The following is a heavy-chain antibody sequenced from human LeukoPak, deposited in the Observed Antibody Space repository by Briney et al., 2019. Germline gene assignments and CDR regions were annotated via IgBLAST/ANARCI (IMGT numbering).Heavy chain of an antibody. Sequence: SETLSLTCTVSSGSISTSNYYWGWVRQPPGKALEWIGNIFYSGSTYYSPSLKSRVTISLDTSRNQFSLKLSSVTAADTAVYYCARGVGGSHAFDIWGQGTMVTVSS. CDR3: ARGVGGSHAFDI. CDR2: IFYSGST. V-gene: IGHV4-39*07. J-gene: IGHJ3*02. CDR1: SGSISTSNYY. D-gene: IGHD4-23*01.